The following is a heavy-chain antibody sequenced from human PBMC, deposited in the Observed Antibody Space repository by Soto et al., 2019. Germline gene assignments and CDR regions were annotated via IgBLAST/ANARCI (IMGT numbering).Heavy chain of an antibody. CDR3: ARGIAAAENWFDP. V-gene: IGHV4-31*03. CDR2: IYYSGST. J-gene: IGHJ5*02. D-gene: IGHD6-13*01. Sequence: SETLSLTCTVSGGSISSGGYYWSWIRQHPGKGLEWIGYIYYSGSTYYNPSLKSRVTISVDTSKNQFSLKLSSVTAADTAVYYCARGIAAAENWFDPWGQGTLVTVSS. CDR1: GGSISSGGYY.